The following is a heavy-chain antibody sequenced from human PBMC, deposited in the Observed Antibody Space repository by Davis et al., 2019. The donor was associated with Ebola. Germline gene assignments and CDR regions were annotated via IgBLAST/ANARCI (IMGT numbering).Heavy chain of an antibody. CDR2: INPNSGGT. V-gene: IGHV1-2*06. CDR1: EYTFIGYY. J-gene: IGHJ6*04. CDR3: ARPRGAYYYYYGLDV. Sequence: ASVNVSCKASEYTFIGYYIHWVRQAPGPGLEWMGRINPNSGGTNYAQKFQGRVTMTRDTSISTAYMELSRLRSDDTAVYYCARPRGAYYYYYGLDVWGKGTTITVSS.